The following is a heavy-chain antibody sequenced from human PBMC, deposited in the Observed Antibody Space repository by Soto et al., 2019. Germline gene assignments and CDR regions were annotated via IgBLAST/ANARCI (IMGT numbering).Heavy chain of an antibody. CDR1: GDSLSSGGHC. CDR2: IYDSVNT. D-gene: IGHD3-9*01. J-gene: IGHJ4*02. Sequence: PSETLSLTCTVSGDSLSSGGHCWSWIRQHPGKGLEWIGHIYDSVNTYYSPSLRSRVTISADMSKNQFSLNLRSVTAADTAVYYCARVDHRGYFAILTDYWGQGTLVT. V-gene: IGHV4-31*03. CDR3: ARVDHRGYFAILTDY.